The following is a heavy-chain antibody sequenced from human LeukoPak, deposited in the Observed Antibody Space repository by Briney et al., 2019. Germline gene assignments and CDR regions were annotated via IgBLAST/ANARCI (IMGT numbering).Heavy chain of an antibody. D-gene: IGHD3-16*01. V-gene: IGHV4-31*03. Sequence: SQTLSLTCTVSGGSISSGGYYWSWIRQHPGKGLEWIGYIYYSGSTYYNPSLKSRVTISVDTSKNQFSLKLSSVTAADTAVYYCARGGRVRYAVPPSFDPWGQGTLVTVSS. CDR2: IYYSGST. J-gene: IGHJ5*02. CDR1: GGSISSGGYY. CDR3: ARGGRVRYAVPPSFDP.